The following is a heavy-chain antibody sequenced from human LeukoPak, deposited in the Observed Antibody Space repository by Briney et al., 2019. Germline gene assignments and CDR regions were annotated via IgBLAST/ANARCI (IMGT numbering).Heavy chain of an antibody. CDR3: ARGGIAGRPVYYYYIDV. CDR1: GLTFSSYT. CDR2: INAVSTYI. V-gene: IGHV3-21*01. D-gene: IGHD6-6*01. Sequence: GGSLRLSCAAAGLTFSSYTIHWVRQAPGKGLEWVSSINAVSTYIYYADSVKGRFTISRDNVEKSAYLELSGLTAHDTAIYYCARGGIAGRPVYYYYIDVWGKGTTVTVSS. J-gene: IGHJ6*03.